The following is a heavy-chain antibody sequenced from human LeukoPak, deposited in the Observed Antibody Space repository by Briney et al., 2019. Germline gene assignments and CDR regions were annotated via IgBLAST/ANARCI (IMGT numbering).Heavy chain of an antibody. CDR3: ARLTSSWTYWYFDL. D-gene: IGHD6-13*01. CDR2: MNPNSGNT. CDR1: GYTFTSYD. V-gene: IGHV1-8*01. J-gene: IGHJ2*01. Sequence: VASVKVSCKASGYTFTSYDINWVRQATGQGLEWMGWMNPNSGNTGYAQKFQGRVTMTRNTSISTAYMELSSLRSEDTAVYYCARLTSSWTYWYFDLWGRGTLVTVSS.